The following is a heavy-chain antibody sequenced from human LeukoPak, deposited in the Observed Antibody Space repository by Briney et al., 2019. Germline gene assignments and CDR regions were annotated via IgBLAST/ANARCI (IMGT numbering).Heavy chain of an antibody. CDR2: IRYDGSNK. V-gene: IGHV3-30*02. D-gene: IGHD6-19*01. CDR3: AKTDRYSGWYEYYFDY. J-gene: IGHJ4*02. CDR1: GFTFSSYA. Sequence: GRSLRLSCAASGFTFSSYAMHWVRQAPGKGLEWVAFIRYDGSNKYYADSVKGRFTISRDNSKNTLYLQMNSLRAEDTAVYYCAKTDRYSGWYEYYFDYWGQGTLVTVSS.